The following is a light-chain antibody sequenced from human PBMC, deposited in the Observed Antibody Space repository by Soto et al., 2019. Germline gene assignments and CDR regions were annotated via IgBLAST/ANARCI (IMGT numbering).Light chain of an antibody. CDR3: QHYNSYSGA. CDR1: ESMSNC. CDR2: GAS. V-gene: IGKV1-5*01. Sequence: DIQMTQSPSTLSASVGDRVTITCRASESMSNCLAWYQQKPGKAPKLLISGASSLQSGVPSRFSGSASGTEFTLTISSLQPDDFATYYCQHYNSYSGAFGQGTRWIS. J-gene: IGKJ1*01.